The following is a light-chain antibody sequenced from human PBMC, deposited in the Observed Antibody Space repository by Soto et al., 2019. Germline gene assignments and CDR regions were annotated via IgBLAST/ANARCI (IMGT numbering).Light chain of an antibody. CDR2: EVS. CDR3: SSYTSTGTPYLV. V-gene: IGLV2-14*01. Sequence: QSALTQPASVSGSPGQSITISCTGTSSDVGGYNYVSWYQQHPGKAPKLMIYEVSNRPSGISNHFSGSKSGNTASLTISGLQAEDEADYYCSSYTSTGTPYLVCGGGTKVTVL. CDR1: SSDVGGYNY. J-gene: IGLJ2*01.